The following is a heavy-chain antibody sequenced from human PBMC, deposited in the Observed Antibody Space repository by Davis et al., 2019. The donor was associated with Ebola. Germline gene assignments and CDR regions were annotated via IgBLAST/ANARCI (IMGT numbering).Heavy chain of an antibody. J-gene: IGHJ4*02. CDR2: INHSGST. Sequence: SETLSLTCAVSGGSFSGYYWSWIRQPPGKGLEWIGEINHSGSTNYNPSLKSRVTISVDTSKNQFSLKLSSVTAADTAVYYCARCQAYGDYSDYWGQGTLVTVSS. D-gene: IGHD4-17*01. V-gene: IGHV4-34*01. CDR3: ARCQAYGDYSDY. CDR1: GGSFSGYY.